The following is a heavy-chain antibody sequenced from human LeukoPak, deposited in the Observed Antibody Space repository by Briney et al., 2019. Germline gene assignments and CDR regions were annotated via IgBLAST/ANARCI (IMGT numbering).Heavy chain of an antibody. Sequence: PSETLSLTCTVSGGSISSSSYYWGWIRQPPGKGLEWIGSIYYSGSTYYNPSLKSRVTISVDTSKNQFSLKLSSVTAADTAVYYCARVSTDNNWGVTSYYMDVWGKGTTVTVSS. D-gene: IGHD7-27*01. V-gene: IGHV4-39*07. J-gene: IGHJ6*03. CDR3: ARVSTDNNWGVTSYYMDV. CDR1: GGSISSSSYY. CDR2: IYYSGST.